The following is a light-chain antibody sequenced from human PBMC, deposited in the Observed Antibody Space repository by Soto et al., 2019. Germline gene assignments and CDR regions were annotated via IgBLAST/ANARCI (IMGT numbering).Light chain of an antibody. CDR1: QNIRTY. CDR3: KQGHSTPYT. J-gene: IGKJ2*01. V-gene: IGKV1-39*01. CDR2: SAS. Sequence: DVQLTQPPYSPSPSLPHRLQPTCRPSQNIRTYLNWYQQKPGRAPKLLIHSASALRSGVPSRFSGSGSGTEFTLTMSGLQTEDFATYSCKQGHSTPYTFGKGTKVDIK.